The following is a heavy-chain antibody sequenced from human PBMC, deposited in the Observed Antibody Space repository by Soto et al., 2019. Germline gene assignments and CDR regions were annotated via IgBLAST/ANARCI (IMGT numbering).Heavy chain of an antibody. J-gene: IGHJ6*03. V-gene: IGHV4-34*01. D-gene: IGHD6-13*01. CDR3: ARQQQRGGEYYYYMDV. Sequence: QVQLQQWGAGLLKPSETLSLTCAVYGGSFSGYYWSWIRQPPGKGLEWIGEINHSGSTTYNPSLKSRVTISVDTSKNQFSLKLSSVTAADTAVYYCARQQQRGGEYYYYMDVWGKGTTVTVSS. CDR2: INHSGST. CDR1: GGSFSGYY.